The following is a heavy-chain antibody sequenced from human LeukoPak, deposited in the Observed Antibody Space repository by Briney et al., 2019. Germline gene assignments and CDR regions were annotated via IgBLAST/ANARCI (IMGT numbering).Heavy chain of an antibody. V-gene: IGHV4-34*01. Sequence: SETLSLTCAVYGGSFSGYYWSWIRQPPGKGLEWIGEINHSGSTNYNPSLKSRVTISVDTSKNQFSLKLSSVTAADTAVYYCARSYGGNLYYYYHYGMDVWGQGTTVTVSS. J-gene: IGHJ6*02. CDR1: GGSFSGYY. CDR3: ARSYGGNLYYYYHYGMDV. D-gene: IGHD4-23*01. CDR2: INHSGST.